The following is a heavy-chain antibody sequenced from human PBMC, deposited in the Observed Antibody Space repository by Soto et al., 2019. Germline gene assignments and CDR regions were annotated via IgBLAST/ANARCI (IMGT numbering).Heavy chain of an antibody. CDR1: GGTFSSYA. CDR3: ARGLPSPSGPSWLDP. V-gene: IGHV1-69*06. Sequence: SVKVSCKASGGTFSSYAISWVRQAPGQGLEWMGGIIPIFGTANYAQKFQGRVTITADKSTSTAYMELSSLRSEDTAVYYCARGLPSPSGPSWLDPWGQGTLVTVSS. D-gene: IGHD2-15*01. J-gene: IGHJ5*02. CDR2: IIPIFGTA.